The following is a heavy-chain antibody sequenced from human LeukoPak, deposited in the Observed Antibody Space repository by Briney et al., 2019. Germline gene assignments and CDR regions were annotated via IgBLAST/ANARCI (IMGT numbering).Heavy chain of an antibody. V-gene: IGHV1-2*02. CDR3: ARDDYGDSVGGAFDI. Sequence: ASVKVSCKASGYTFTGYYMHWVRQAPGQGLEWMGWINPNSGGTNYAQKFQGRVTMTRDTSISTAYMELSRLRSDDTAVYCCARDDYGDSVGGAFDIWGQGTMVTVSS. CDR1: GYTFTGYY. CDR2: INPNSGGT. D-gene: IGHD4-17*01. J-gene: IGHJ3*02.